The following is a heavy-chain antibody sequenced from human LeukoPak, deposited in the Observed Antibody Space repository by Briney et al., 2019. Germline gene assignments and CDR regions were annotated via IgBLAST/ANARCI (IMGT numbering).Heavy chain of an antibody. CDR2: ISSSSSTI. J-gene: IGHJ4*02. CDR1: GFTFSNSN. D-gene: IGHD4-11*01. V-gene: IGHV3-48*01. Sequence: PGGSLRLSCAASGFTFSNSNMNWVRQAPGKGLEWVSYISSSSSTIYYADSVKGRFTISRDNSKNTLYLQMNSLRAEDTAVYYCAKDRSDYSNGRYFDYWGQGTLVTVSS. CDR3: AKDRSDYSNGRYFDY.